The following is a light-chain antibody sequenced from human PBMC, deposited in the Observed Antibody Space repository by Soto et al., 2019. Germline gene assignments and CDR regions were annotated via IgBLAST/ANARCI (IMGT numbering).Light chain of an antibody. CDR3: MQGTHWPYT. CDR2: KVY. V-gene: IGKV2-30*01. Sequence: DVVMTQSPLSLPVTLGQPASISCRSSQSLAYSDGNTYFNWCQQRPGQSPRRLIYKVYNRDSGVPDRFSGSGSGTDFTLTISRVEAEDVGVYYCMQGTHWPYTFVQGTKLEIK. CDR1: QSLAYSDGNTY. J-gene: IGKJ2*01.